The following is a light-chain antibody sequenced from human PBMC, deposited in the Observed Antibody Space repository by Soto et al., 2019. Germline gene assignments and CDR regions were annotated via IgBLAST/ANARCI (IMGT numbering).Light chain of an antibody. J-gene: IGKJ1*01. CDR3: QQYNINSWT. CDR2: HAS. V-gene: IGKV1-5*01. CDR1: QSISVW. Sequence: DIQMTQSPSTLSASVGDRVTITCRASQSISVWLAWYQQKPGKAPNLLIYHASNLESGVPSRFSGSGSGTEFTLTISSLQPDDFATYYCQQYNINSWTFGQGTKVDIK.